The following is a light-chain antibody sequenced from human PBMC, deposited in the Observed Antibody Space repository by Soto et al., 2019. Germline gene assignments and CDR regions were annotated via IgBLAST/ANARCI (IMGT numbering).Light chain of an antibody. J-gene: IGKJ1*01. CDR3: QQYGGSPPWT. V-gene: IGKV3-20*01. CDR2: DAS. CDR1: QSVSGNY. Sequence: EIVLTQSPGTLSLSPGERATLSCRASQSVSGNYLAWYRQKPGQAPRLLIYDASSRATGIPDRFSGSGSGTDFTLIISRPEPEDFTVYYCQQYGGSPPWTFGQGTKVEIK.